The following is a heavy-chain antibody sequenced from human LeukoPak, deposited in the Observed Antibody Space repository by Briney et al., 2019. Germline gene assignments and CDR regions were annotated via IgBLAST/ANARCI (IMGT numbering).Heavy chain of an antibody. CDR3: ARGRDGSDSKPRVFFSDY. CDR1: GGSLSYYD. D-gene: IGHD5-24*01. Sequence: SETLSLTCTVSGGSLSYYDWSWIRQPPGKGLEWIGYIYYTDNTKYNPSLNSRVTISTDRSKNQFTLKLSSVTAADTAAYYCARGRDGSDSKPRVFFSDYWGQGTLLTVSS. V-gene: IGHV4-59*01. CDR2: IYYTDNT. J-gene: IGHJ4*02.